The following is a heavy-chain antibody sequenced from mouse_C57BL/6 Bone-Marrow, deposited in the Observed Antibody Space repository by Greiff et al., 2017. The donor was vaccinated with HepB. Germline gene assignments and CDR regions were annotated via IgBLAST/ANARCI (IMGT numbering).Heavy chain of an antibody. CDR2: ISSGSSTN. J-gene: IGHJ3*01. Sequence: EVQRVESGGGLVKPGGSLKLSCAASGFTFSDYGMHWVRQAPEKGLEWVAYISSGSSTNYYADTVKGRFTISRDNAKNTLCLQMTSLRAEDTAMYYCARGVVAHFAYWGQGTLVTVSA. CDR1: GFTFSDYG. CDR3: ARGVVAHFAY. V-gene: IGHV5-17*01. D-gene: IGHD1-1*01.